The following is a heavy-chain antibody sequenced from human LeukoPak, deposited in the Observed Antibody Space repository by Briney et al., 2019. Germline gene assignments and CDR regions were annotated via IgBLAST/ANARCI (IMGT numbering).Heavy chain of an antibody. V-gene: IGHV4-34*01. J-gene: IGHJ4*02. Sequence: SETLSLTCAVYGGSFSGYYWSWIRQPPGKGLEWIGEINHSGSTNYNPSLKSRVTISVDTSKNQFSLKLSSVTAADTAVYYCARGRLARGSSSWHYWGQGTLVTVSS. CDR3: ARGRLARGSSSWHY. CDR1: GGSFSGYY. CDR2: INHSGST. D-gene: IGHD6-13*01.